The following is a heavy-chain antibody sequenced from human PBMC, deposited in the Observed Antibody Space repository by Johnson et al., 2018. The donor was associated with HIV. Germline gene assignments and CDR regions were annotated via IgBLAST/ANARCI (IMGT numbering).Heavy chain of an antibody. D-gene: IGHD4-17*01. V-gene: IGHV3-30*02. J-gene: IGHJ3*02. CDR2: MRYDGSDR. CDR1: GFTFSNFG. CDR3: AKTDPTVTQEPFDI. Sequence: QEQLVESGGGVVQPGGSLRLSCRASGFTFSNFGMHWVRQAPGKGLEWVAFMRYDGSDRYYVDSVKGRFTISRDNSKNTLFLQMDSLRPEDTAVYYCAKTDPTVTQEPFDIWGQGTMVTVSS.